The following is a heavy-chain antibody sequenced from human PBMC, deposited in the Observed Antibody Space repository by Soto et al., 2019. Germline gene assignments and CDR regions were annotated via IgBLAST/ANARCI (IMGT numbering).Heavy chain of an antibody. D-gene: IGHD4-17*01. V-gene: IGHV1-3*01. CDR1: GYTFTSYA. J-gene: IGHJ6*02. CDR3: ARILDPIDYGDYYYYYYYGMDV. Sequence: ASVKVSCKASGYTFTSYAMHWVRQAPGQRLEWMGWINAGNGKTKYSQKYQGRVTITRDTSASTAYMELSSLRSEDTAVYYCARILDPIDYGDYYYYYYYGMDVWGQGTTVTVSS. CDR2: INAGNGKT.